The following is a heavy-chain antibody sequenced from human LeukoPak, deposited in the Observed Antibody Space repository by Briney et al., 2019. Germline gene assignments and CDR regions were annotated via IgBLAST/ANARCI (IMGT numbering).Heavy chain of an antibody. CDR1: GGSISSSSYY. D-gene: IGHD5-12*01. J-gene: IGHJ4*02. Sequence: SETLSLTCTVSGGSISSSSYYWGWIRQPPGKGLEWIGSIYYSGSTYYNPSLKRRVTISVDTSKNQFSLKLSSVTAADTAVYYCASRIVATTYYFDYWGQGTLVTVSS. CDR3: ASRIVATTYYFDY. CDR2: IYYSGST. V-gene: IGHV4-39*01.